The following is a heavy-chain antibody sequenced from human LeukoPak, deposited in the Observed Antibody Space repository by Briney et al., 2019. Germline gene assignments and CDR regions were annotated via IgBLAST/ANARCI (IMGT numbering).Heavy chain of an antibody. D-gene: IGHD2-2*01. J-gene: IGHJ4*02. V-gene: IGHV1-2*02. CDR3: ARRRGPAAPFDY. CDR2: INPNSGGT. CDR1: GYTFTGYY. Sequence: ASVKVSCKASGYTFTGYYMHWVRQAPGQGLEWMGWINPNSGGTNYAQKFQGRVTTTRDTSISTAYMELSRLRSDDTAVYYCARRRGPAAPFDYWGQGTLVTVSS.